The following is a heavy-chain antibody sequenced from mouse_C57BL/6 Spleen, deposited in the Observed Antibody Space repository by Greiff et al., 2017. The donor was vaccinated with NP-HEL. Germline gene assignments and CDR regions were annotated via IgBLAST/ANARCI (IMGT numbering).Heavy chain of an antibody. J-gene: IGHJ3*01. CDR1: GYAFSSSW. CDR2: IYPGDGDT. D-gene: IGHD2-4*01. V-gene: IGHV1-82*01. CDR3: AREDLGLRPVAY. Sequence: QVQLQESGPELVKPGASVKISCKASGYAFSSSWMNWVKQRPGKGLEWIGRIYPGDGDTNYNGKFKGKATLTADKSSSTAYMQLSSLTSEDSAVYFCAREDLGLRPVAYWGQGTLVTVSA.